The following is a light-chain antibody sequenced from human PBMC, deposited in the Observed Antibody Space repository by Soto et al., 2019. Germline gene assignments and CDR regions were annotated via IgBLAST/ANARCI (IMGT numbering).Light chain of an antibody. J-gene: IGKJ4*01. CDR1: QSVSSN. Sequence: EIVMTQSPATLSVSPGERATLSCRASQSVSSNLAWYQQKPGQAPRLLIYGASTRATGIPARFSGSGSGTEFTLTISSLHSEDFAVYYCQQYNNGPLTFGGGTKVEIK. CDR3: QQYNNGPLT. CDR2: GAS. V-gene: IGKV3-15*01.